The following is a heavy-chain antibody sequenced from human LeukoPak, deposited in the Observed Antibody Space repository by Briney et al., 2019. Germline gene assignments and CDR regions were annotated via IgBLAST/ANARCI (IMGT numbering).Heavy chain of an antibody. V-gene: IGHV4-39*07. CDR3: ARFVGATHFDY. CDR2: IYTSGST. D-gene: IGHD1-26*01. CDR1: GGSISSSSYY. J-gene: IGHJ4*02. Sequence: PSETLSLTCTVSGGSISSSSYYWGWIRQPPVKGLEWIGSIYTSGSTNYNPSLKSRVTMSVDTSKNQFSLKLSSVTAADTAVYYCARFVGATHFDYWGQGTLVTVSS.